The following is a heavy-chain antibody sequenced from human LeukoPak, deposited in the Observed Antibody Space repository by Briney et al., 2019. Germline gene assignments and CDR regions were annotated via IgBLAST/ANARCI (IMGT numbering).Heavy chain of an antibody. CDR3: AREDVVRGVINGMDV. D-gene: IGHD3-10*01. V-gene: IGHV3-53*04. Sequence: GGSLRLSCAASGFSVSSSYMSWVRQAPGKGLEWVSVIYSGGATYYADSVKGRFTISRHNSRNTLYLQMNSLRAEDTAVYYCAREDVVRGVINGMDVWGQGTTVTVSS. CDR2: IYSGGAT. CDR1: GFSVSSSY. J-gene: IGHJ6*02.